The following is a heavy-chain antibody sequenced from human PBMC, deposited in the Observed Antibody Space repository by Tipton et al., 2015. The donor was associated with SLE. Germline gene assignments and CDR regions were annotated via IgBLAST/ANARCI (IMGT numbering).Heavy chain of an antibody. D-gene: IGHD6-6*01. CDR2: MNPNSGNT. Sequence: QSGPEAKKPGASVKVSCKASGYTLTRYDINWGRQATGQGLEWMGWMNPNSGNTGYAQKFQGRVTMTRNTSISTAYMELSSLRSEDTAVYYCARGPGAARKGFDIWGQGTMVTVSS. CDR3: ARGPGAARKGFDI. V-gene: IGHV1-8*01. J-gene: IGHJ3*02. CDR1: GYTLTRYD.